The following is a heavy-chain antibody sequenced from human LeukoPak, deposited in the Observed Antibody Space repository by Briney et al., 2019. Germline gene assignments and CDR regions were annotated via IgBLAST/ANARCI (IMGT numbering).Heavy chain of an antibody. V-gene: IGHV3-30*04. CDR2: ISYDGSNK. CDR3: ARGGYSYGYHLYYFDY. D-gene: IGHD5-18*01. J-gene: IGHJ4*02. Sequence: GGSLRLSCVVSGFTFSSYAMHWVRQAPGKGLEWVAVISYDGSNKYYADSVKGRFTISRDNSKNTLYLQMNSLRAEDTAVYYCARGGYSYGYHLYYFDYWGQGTLVTVSS. CDR1: GFTFSSYA.